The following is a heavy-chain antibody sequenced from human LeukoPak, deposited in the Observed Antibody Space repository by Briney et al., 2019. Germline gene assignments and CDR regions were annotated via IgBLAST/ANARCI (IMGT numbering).Heavy chain of an antibody. D-gene: IGHD4-23*01. J-gene: IGHJ4*02. CDR2: IYYSGST. CDR1: GGSISSYY. Sequence: SETLSLTCTVSGGSISSYYWSWIRQPPGKGLEWIGYIYYSGSTNYNPSLKSRVTISVDTSKNQFSLKLSSVTAADTAVYYCARDRAVVYFDYWGQGTLVTVSS. V-gene: IGHV4-59*01. CDR3: ARDRAVVYFDY.